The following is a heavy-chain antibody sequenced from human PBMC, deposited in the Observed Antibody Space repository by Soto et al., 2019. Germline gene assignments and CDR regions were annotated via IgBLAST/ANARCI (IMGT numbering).Heavy chain of an antibody. D-gene: IGHD6-13*01. CDR3: ARGIAAAGSFNWFDP. CDR1: GGSFSGYC. Sequence: QVQLQQWGAGLLKPSETLSLTCDVYGGSFSGYCWSWIDQPPGKGLEWIGEINHSGSTNYNPSLKSRVTISVDTSKNQFSLKLSSVTAADTAVYYCARGIAAAGSFNWFDPWGQGTLVTVSS. V-gene: IGHV4-34*01. J-gene: IGHJ5*02. CDR2: INHSGST.